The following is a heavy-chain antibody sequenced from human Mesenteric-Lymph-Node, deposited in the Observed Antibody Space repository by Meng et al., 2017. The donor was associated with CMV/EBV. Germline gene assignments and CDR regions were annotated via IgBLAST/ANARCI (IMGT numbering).Heavy chain of an antibody. CDR3: ATTPQNYGANGPFDY. J-gene: IGHJ4*02. CDR1: GDSVSSRSYY. CDR2: IYYSGST. D-gene: IGHD4/OR15-4a*01. Sequence: SETLSLTCTVSGDSVSSRSYYWSWIRQPPGKGLEWIGYIYYSGSTNYNPSLKSRATVSIDTSKNQFSLKLSSETAADTAVYYCATTPQNYGANGPFDYWGQGTLVTVSS. V-gene: IGHV4-61*01.